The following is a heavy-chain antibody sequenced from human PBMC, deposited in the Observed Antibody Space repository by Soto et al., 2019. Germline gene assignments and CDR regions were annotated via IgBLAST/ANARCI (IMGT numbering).Heavy chain of an antibody. CDR3: VRERGGQFDR. CDR2: ISPRGSDT. D-gene: IGHD3-16*01. J-gene: IGHJ5*02. V-gene: IGHV3-23*01. Sequence: EGQLLESGGGLVQAGGSLRLSCTTSGFNFNIYAMTWVRQAPGKGREWVSAISPRGSDTYYADSVRGRFTICRDNSKSTVSLEMNSLIAVDAAVDYCVRERGGQFDRWGQGSLVTVSS. CDR1: GFNFNIYA.